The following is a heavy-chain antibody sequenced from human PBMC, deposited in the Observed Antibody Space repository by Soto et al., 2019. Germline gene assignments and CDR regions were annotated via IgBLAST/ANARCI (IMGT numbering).Heavy chain of an antibody. D-gene: IGHD2-15*01. Sequence: PSETLSLTCTVSGGSISSYYWSWIRQPPGKGLEWIGYIYYSGSTNYNPSLKSRVTISVDTSKNQFSLKLSSVTAADTAVYYCARHDCSGGSCYHYPDYWGQGTLVTVSS. V-gene: IGHV4-59*08. CDR3: ARHDCSGGSCYHYPDY. CDR1: GGSISSYY. J-gene: IGHJ4*02. CDR2: IYYSGST.